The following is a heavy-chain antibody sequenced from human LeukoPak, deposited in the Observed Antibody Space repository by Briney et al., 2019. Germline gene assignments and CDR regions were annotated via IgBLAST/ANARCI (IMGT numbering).Heavy chain of an antibody. V-gene: IGHV3-30*02. CDR1: GFTFSSYG. D-gene: IGHD6-19*01. J-gene: IGHJ4*02. CDR3: AKAKQWLADY. CDR2: IWYGGSNK. Sequence: GGSLRLSCAASGFTFSSYGMHWVRQAPGKGLEWVAVIWYGGSNKYYADSVKGRFTISRDNSKNTLYLQMNSLRAEDTAVYYCAKAKQWLADYWGQGTLVTVSS.